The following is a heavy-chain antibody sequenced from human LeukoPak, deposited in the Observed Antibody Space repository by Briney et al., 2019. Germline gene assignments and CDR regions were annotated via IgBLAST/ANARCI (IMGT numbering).Heavy chain of an antibody. V-gene: IGHV3-33*06. Sequence: PGRSLRLSCAASGFTFSSYGMHWVRQAPGKGLEWVAVIWYDGSNKYYADSVKGRFTISRDNSKNTLYLQMNSLRAEDTAVYYCAKRARPASDTAMANGAFDIWGQGTMVTVSS. D-gene: IGHD5-18*01. CDR1: GFTFSSYG. CDR3: AKRARPASDTAMANGAFDI. CDR2: IWYDGSNK. J-gene: IGHJ3*02.